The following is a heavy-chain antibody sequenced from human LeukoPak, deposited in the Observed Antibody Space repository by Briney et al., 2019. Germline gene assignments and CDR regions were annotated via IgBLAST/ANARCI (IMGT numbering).Heavy chain of an antibody. V-gene: IGHV3-23*01. CDR3: ARDPNGDYIGACDM. Sequence: GGYLRLYCTASGFTFSSYAMTWVRQTPGKGLEWVSSICGGGSRTFYADSVKGRFTIYRDNSKNTVSLQMNSLRAEATAVYYCARDPNGDYIGACDMWGPGTMVTVSS. J-gene: IGHJ3*02. CDR2: ICGGGSRT. D-gene: IGHD4-17*01. CDR1: GFTFSSYA.